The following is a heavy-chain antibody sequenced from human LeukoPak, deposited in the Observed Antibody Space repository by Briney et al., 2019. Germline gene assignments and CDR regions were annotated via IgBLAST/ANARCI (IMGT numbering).Heavy chain of an antibody. V-gene: IGHV3-33*01. Sequence: QPGRSLRLSCAASGFTFSSYGMHWVRQAPGKGLEWVAVIWYDGSNKYYADSVKGRFTISRDNSENTLYLQMNSLRAEDTAVYYCARSLGSGSYPADYWGQGTLVTVSS. J-gene: IGHJ4*02. CDR3: ARSLGSGSYPADY. D-gene: IGHD3-10*02. CDR1: GFTFSSYG. CDR2: IWYDGSNK.